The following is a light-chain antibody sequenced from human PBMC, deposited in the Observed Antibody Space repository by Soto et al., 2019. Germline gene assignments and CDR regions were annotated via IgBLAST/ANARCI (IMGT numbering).Light chain of an antibody. CDR1: QSVSSN. V-gene: IGKV3-15*01. J-gene: IGKJ1*01. CDR3: QQYNNWPPEGT. Sequence: EIVMTQSPATLSVSPGERATLSCRASQSVSSNLAWYQQKPGQAPRLLIYGASTRATGIPARFSGSGSGTEFTLTISSLQSGDFAVYYCQQYNNWPPEGTLGQGTKVEIK. CDR2: GAS.